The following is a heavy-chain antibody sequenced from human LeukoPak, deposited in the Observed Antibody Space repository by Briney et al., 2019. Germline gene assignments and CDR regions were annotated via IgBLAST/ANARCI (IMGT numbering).Heavy chain of an antibody. CDR2: IYSGGST. D-gene: IGHD1-26*01. J-gene: IGHJ4*02. CDR1: GFTVSSNY. Sequence: GGSLRLSCAASGFTVSSNYMSWVRQAPGKGLEWVSVIYSGGSTYYADSVKGRFTISRDNSKNTLYLQMNSLRAEDTAVYYCAKAGLRWELHHPFDYWGQGTLVTVSS. CDR3: AKAGLRWELHHPFDY. V-gene: IGHV3-53*01.